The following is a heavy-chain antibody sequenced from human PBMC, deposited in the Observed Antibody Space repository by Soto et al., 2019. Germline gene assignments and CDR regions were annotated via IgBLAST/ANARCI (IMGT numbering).Heavy chain of an antibody. CDR1: GFTFSNAW. CDR3: SNDYGGNSRWFDP. V-gene: IGHV3-15*01. D-gene: IGHD4-17*01. CDR2: IKSKTDGGTT. Sequence: LRLSCAASGFTFSNAWMSWVRQAPGKGLEWVGRIKSKTDGGTTDYAAPVKGRFTISRDDSKNTLYLQMNSLKTEDTAVYYCSNDYGGNSRWFDPWGQGTLVTVSS. J-gene: IGHJ5*02.